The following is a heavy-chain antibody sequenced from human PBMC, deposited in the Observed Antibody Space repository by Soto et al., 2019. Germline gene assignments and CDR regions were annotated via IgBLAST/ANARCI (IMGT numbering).Heavy chain of an antibody. CDR1: GFTFSSYS. J-gene: IGHJ6*02. Sequence: EVQLVESGGGLVQPGGSLRLSCAASGFTFSSYSMNWVRQAPWKGLEWVSYISSSSSTIYYSDSVKSRFTISRDNAKNSLSRQMNSLRDEDTAVYYCARCPTRWIYGMDVWGQGTTVTVSS. V-gene: IGHV3-48*02. D-gene: IGHD1-26*01. CDR3: ARCPTRWIYGMDV. CDR2: ISSSSSTI.